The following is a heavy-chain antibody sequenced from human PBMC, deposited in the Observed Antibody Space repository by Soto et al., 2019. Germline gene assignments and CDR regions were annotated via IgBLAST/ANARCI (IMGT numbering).Heavy chain of an antibody. J-gene: IGHJ6*02. CDR3: ARDRAKWKDYYYYGMDV. Sequence: QVQLQESGPGLVKPSQTLSLTCTVSGGSISSGDDFWTWIRQPPGKGLEWIGYIYYSGSTYYNPSLKSRLTRSVDTSENPFSLTLSSVTAADPAVYYCARDRAKWKDYYYYGMDVWGQGTTVTVSS. D-gene: IGHD1-20*01. V-gene: IGHV4-30-4*01. CDR1: GGSISSGDDF. CDR2: IYYSGST.